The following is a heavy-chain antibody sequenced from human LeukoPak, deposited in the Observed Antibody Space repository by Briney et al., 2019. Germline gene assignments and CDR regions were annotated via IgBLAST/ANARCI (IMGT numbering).Heavy chain of an antibody. V-gene: IGHV3-23*01. J-gene: IGHJ4*02. CDR1: GFTFSSYA. Sequence: PGGSLRLSCAASGFTFSSYAMSWVRQAPGKGLEWVSAISGSGGSTYYADSVKGRFTISRDNSKNTLYLQMNSLRAEDTAVYYCAARGGFGELGYFDYWGQGTLVTVSS. CDR3: AARGGFGELGYFDY. CDR2: ISGSGGST. D-gene: IGHD3-10*01.